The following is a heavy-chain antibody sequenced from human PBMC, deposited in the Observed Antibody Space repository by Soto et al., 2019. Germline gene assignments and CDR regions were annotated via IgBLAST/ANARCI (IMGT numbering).Heavy chain of an antibody. CDR3: ARVLGYCTNGVCYGTNWFDP. D-gene: IGHD2-8*01. Sequence: SETLSLTCTVSGGSISSYYWSWIRQPPGKGLEWIGYIYYSGSTNYNPSLKSRVTISVDTSKNQFSLKLSSVTAADTAVYYCARVLGYCTNGVCYGTNWFDPWGQGTLVTVS. CDR1: GGSISSYY. V-gene: IGHV4-59*01. J-gene: IGHJ5*02. CDR2: IYYSGST.